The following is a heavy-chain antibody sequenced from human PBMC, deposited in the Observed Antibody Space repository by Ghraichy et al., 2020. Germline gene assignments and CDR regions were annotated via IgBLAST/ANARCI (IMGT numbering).Heavy chain of an antibody. J-gene: IGHJ4*02. V-gene: IGHV4-59*01. CDR3: ARGHSYDFWSGYFDY. CDR1: GGSISSYY. CDR2: IYYSGST. Sequence: SETLSLTCTVSGGSISSYYWSWIRQPPGKGLEWIGYIYYSGSTNYNPSLKSRVTISVDTSKNQFSLKLSSVTAADTAVYYCARGHSYDFWSGYFDYWGQGTLVTVSS. D-gene: IGHD3-3*01.